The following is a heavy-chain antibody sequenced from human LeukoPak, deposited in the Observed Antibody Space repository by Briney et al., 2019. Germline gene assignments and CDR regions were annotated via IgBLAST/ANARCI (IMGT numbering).Heavy chain of an antibody. D-gene: IGHD3-22*01. Sequence: SETLSLTRAVSDDSISSDNWWNWVRQPPGKGLEWIGEIYHLGNTNYNPSLKSRVTISVDKSKNQFSLKLSSVTAADTAVYYCARSPRSLLPVLWGQGTMVTVSS. CDR3: ARSPRSLLPVL. V-gene: IGHV4-4*02. CDR1: DDSISSDNW. J-gene: IGHJ3*01. CDR2: IYHLGNT.